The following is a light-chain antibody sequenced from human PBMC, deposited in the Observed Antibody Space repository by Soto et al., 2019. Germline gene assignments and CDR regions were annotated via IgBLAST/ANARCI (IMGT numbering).Light chain of an antibody. V-gene: IGKV3-20*01. J-gene: IGKJ5*01. CDR1: QSVSNSY. Sequence: EIVFTYSPGTLSFSPVERATLSCRASQSVSNSYLAWYQQKPGQAPRLLMYGASNRATGIPDRFSGSGSETDFTLTISRLEPEDFAVYYCQQYGTTRITFGQGTRLEIK. CDR2: GAS. CDR3: QQYGTTRIT.